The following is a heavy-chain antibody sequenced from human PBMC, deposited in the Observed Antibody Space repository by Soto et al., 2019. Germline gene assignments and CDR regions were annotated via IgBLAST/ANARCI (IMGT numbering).Heavy chain of an antibody. V-gene: IGHV4-4*02. D-gene: IGHD7-27*01. J-gene: IGHJ4*02. Sequence: SETLSLTCAVSGGSISSSNWWSWVRQPPGKGLEWIGEIYHSGSTNYNPSLKSRVTISVDKSKNQFSLKLSSVTAADTAVYYCASLEEEPLLGLDYWGQGTLVT. CDR3: ASLEEEPLLGLDY. CDR2: IYHSGST. CDR1: GGSISSSNW.